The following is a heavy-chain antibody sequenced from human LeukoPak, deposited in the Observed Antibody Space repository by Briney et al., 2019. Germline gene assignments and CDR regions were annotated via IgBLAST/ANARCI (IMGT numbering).Heavy chain of an antibody. CDR3: AREASVGATSYDY. J-gene: IGHJ4*02. CDR2: INPNSGGT. CDR1: GYTFTGYY. Sequence: GASVKVSCKASGYTFTGYYMHWVRQAPGQGLEWMGWINPNSGGTNYAQKFQGWVTMTRDTSISTAYMELSRLRSDDTAVYYCAREASVGATSYDYWGQGTLVTVSS. V-gene: IGHV1-2*04. D-gene: IGHD1-26*01.